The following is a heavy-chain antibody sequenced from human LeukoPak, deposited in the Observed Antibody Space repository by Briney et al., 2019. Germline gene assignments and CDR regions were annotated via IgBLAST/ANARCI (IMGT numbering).Heavy chain of an antibody. CDR3: VRETVVTQGSYYFDY. V-gene: IGHV1-2*02. Sequence: ASVKLSCKASGYAFTVYRLHWVRHAHGQGHEWMGWVTPNSGGTFYAQTFQGRVTMTRVTTISTPFLELSSLRSDATAAVYCVRETVVTQGSYYFDYWGQGTLVTVSS. D-gene: IGHD4-23*01. J-gene: IGHJ4*02. CDR2: VTPNSGGT. CDR1: GYAFTVYR.